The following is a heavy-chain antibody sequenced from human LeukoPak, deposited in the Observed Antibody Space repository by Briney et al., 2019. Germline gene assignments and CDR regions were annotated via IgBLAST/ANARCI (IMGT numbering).Heavy chain of an antibody. CDR1: GFTFSSYG. J-gene: IGHJ4*02. V-gene: IGHV3-30*18. D-gene: IGHD3-9*01. CDR2: ISYDGRNK. Sequence: GGSLRLSCAASGFTFSSYGMHWVRQAPGKGLEWVAVISYDGRNKYYAESVKGRFTIARDKSKNTLNLQMNSLRGEDTAVYYCAKVQTYYDILSGLEYWGQGTLVTVSS. CDR3: AKVQTYYDILSGLEY.